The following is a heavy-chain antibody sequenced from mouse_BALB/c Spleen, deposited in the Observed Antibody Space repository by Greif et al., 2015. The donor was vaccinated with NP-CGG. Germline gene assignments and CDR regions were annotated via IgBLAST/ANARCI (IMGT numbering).Heavy chain of an antibody. CDR2: ISSGGST. CDR3: ARNTGYDYPWFAC. V-gene: IGHV5-6-5*01. CDR1: GFTFSSYA. J-gene: IGHJ3*01. D-gene: IGHD2-4*01. Sequence: EVQLVESGGGLVKPGGSLKLSCAASGFTFSSYAMSWVRQTPEKRLEWVASISSGGSTYYPDSVKGRFTISRDNARNILYLQMSSLRSEDTAMYYCARNTGYDYPWFACWGQGTLVTVSA.